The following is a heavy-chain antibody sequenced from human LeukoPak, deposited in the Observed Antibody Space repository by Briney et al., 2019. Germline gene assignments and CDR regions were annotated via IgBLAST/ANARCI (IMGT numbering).Heavy chain of an antibody. Sequence: PGGSLRLSCAASGFTFSSYSMNWVRQAPGKGLEWVSSISGSGGNTYYADSVKGRFTISRDNSKNTLYLQMNSLRAEDTAVYYCAKGHSSGYVSDYWGQGTLVTVSS. J-gene: IGHJ4*02. D-gene: IGHD3-22*01. CDR1: GFTFSSYS. CDR2: ISGSGGNT. CDR3: AKGHSSGYVSDY. V-gene: IGHV3-23*01.